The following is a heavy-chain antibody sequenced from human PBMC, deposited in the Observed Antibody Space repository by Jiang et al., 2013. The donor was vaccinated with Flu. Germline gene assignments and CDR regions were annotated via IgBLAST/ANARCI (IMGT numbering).Heavy chain of an antibody. CDR2: IYPGDSDT. V-gene: IGHV5-51*03. CDR1: GYSFTTYW. J-gene: IGHJ4*02. CDR3: ARRHSSDYYFDY. D-gene: IGHD3-22*01. Sequence: VQLVESGAEVKKPGESLKISCKGSGYSFTTYWIAWVRQMPGKGLEWMGIIYPGDSDTRYSPSFQGQVTISADRSISTAYLQWNSLKASDTAMYYCARRHSSDYYFDYWGQGTLVTVSS.